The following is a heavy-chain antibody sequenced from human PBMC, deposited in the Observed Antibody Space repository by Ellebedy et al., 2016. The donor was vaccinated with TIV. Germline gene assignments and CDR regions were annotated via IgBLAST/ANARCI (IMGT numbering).Heavy chain of an antibody. CDR1: GFTFNAYA. CDR2: ITGGGDHT. J-gene: IGHJ4*02. D-gene: IGHD3-22*01. CDR3: ARGGYYDSSQHLDY. V-gene: IGHV3-64*01. Sequence: GGSLRLSCVASGFTFNAYAMSWVRQAQGKGLECVSVITGGGDHTYYANSVKGRFTISRDNSKNTLYLQMGSLRAEDMAVYYCARGGYYDSSQHLDYWGQGTLVTVSS.